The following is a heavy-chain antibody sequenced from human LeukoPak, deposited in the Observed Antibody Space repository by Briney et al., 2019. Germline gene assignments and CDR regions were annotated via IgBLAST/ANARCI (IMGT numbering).Heavy chain of an antibody. V-gene: IGHV4-59*01. CDR1: GGSISRYY. Sequence: SETLSLTCTVSGGSISRYYCSWIRQPRGKGLEWIGYIYYSGSTNYNPSLKSRVTISVDTSKNQFSLKLSSVTAADTAVYYCARHSAHSSTNDAFDIWGQGTMVTVSS. J-gene: IGHJ3*02. D-gene: IGHD6-13*01. CDR2: IYYSGST. CDR3: ARHSAHSSTNDAFDI.